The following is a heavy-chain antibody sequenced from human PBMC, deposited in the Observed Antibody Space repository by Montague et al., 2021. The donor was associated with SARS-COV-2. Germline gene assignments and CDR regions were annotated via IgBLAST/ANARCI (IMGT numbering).Heavy chain of an antibody. D-gene: IGHD5-18*01. CDR1: GFTFSRYE. CDR3: ARDRPWIQLWSYYYYGMDV. J-gene: IGHJ6*02. Sequence: SLSISCAASGFTFSRYEMNWVRQAPGKGLEWASYISSSGSTIYYADSVKGRFTISRDNAKNSLYLQMNSLRAEDTAVYYCARDRPWIQLWSYYYYGMDVWGQGTTVTVSS. CDR2: ISSSGSTI. V-gene: IGHV3-48*03.